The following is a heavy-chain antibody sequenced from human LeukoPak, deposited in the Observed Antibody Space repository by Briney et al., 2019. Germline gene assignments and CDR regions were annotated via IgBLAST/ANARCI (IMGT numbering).Heavy chain of an antibody. D-gene: IGHD5-12*01. CDR3: AKAPLGLRVVGWFDP. CDR2: IYSGGST. Sequence: GGSLRLSCAASGFTVSSNYMSWVRQAPGKGLEWVSVIYSGGSTYYADSVKGRFTISRDNSKNTLYLQMNSLRAEDTALYYCAKAPLGLRVVGWFDPWGQGTLVTVSS. CDR1: GFTVSSNY. J-gene: IGHJ5*02. V-gene: IGHV3-53*01.